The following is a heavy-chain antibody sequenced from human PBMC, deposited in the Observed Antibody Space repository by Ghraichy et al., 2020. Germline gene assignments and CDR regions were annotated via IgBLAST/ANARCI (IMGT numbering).Heavy chain of an antibody. CDR1: GGSISSYY. J-gene: IGHJ4*02. V-gene: IGHV4-59*01. CDR3: ARFGELDKPDY. Sequence: SETLSLTCTVSGGSISSYYWSWIRQPPGKGLEWIGYIYYSGSTNYNPSLKSRVTISVDTSKNQFSLKLSSVTAADTAVYYCARFGELDKPDYWGQGTLVTVSS. D-gene: IGHD3-10*01. CDR2: IYYSGST.